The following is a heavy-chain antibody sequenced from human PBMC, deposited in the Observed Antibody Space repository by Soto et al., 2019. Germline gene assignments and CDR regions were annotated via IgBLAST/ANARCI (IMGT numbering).Heavy chain of an antibody. Sequence: QVQLQESGPGLVKPSETLSLTCTVSGGSISSYYWSWSGQPPGKGLEWIGYIYYRGSTNYNPSLKSPPTISVDKSKNQFSLKLSSVTAADTAVYYCARRYGSFFDIWGQGTMVTGSS. D-gene: IGHD3-10*01. CDR2: IYYRGST. V-gene: IGHV4-59*08. J-gene: IGHJ3*02. CDR3: ARRYGSFFDI. CDR1: GGSISSYY.